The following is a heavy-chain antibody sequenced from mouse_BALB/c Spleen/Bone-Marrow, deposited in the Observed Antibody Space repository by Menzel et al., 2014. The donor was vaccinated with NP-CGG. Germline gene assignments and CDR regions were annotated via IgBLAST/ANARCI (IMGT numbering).Heavy chain of an antibody. J-gene: IGHJ2*01. Sequence: VQLQQSGPGLVAPSQCLSITCTVSGFSFTSYGVHWVRQTPGKGLEWLGVIWADGSTNYNSALMSRLSISKDNSKSQVFLKMNSLQTDDTAMYYCARSHYPYYFDYWGQGTTLTVSS. CDR1: GFSFTSYG. D-gene: IGHD1-2*01. CDR3: ARSHYPYYFDY. V-gene: IGHV2-9*02. CDR2: IWADGST.